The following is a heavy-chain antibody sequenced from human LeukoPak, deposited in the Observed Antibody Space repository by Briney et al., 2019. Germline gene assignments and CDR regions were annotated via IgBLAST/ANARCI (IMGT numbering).Heavy chain of an antibody. Sequence: SETLSLTCTVSGGSISSYYWSWIRQPPGKGLEWIGYIYYSGSTNYNPSLKSRVTISVDTSKNQFSLKLSSVTAADTAVYHCARVLPRDRYYDILTGYENYYYYGMDVWGKGTTVTVSS. CDR1: GGSISSYY. CDR2: IYYSGST. V-gene: IGHV4-59*01. CDR3: ARVLPRDRYYDILTGYENYYYYGMDV. J-gene: IGHJ6*04. D-gene: IGHD3-9*01.